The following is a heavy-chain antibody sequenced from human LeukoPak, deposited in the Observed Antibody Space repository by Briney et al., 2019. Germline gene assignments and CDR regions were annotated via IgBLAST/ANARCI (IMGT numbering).Heavy chain of an antibody. V-gene: IGHV1-18*01. CDR3: ARVYGNAGLFDY. CDR2: ISAYNGNT. CDR1: GYTFTSYG. D-gene: IGHD3-10*01. Sequence: ASVKVSCMASGYTFTSYGISWVRQAPGQGLEWMGWISAYNGNTNYAQTLQGRVTMTTDTSTSTAYMELRSLRSDDTAVYYCARVYGNAGLFDYWGQGTLVTVSS. J-gene: IGHJ4*02.